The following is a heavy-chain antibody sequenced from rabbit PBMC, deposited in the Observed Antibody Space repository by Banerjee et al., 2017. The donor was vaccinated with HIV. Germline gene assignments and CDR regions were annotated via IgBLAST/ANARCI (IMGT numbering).Heavy chain of an antibody. CDR3: ARGVAGYAGYGYATLYYGMDL. J-gene: IGHJ6*01. CDR2: IYAGSSGST. Sequence: QSLEESGGDLVKPGASLTLTCTASGFSFSSSYYMCWVRQAPGKGLEWIACIYAGSSGSTYYASWAKGRFTISKTSSTTVTLQMTSLTAADTATYFCARGVAGYAGYGYATLYYGMDLWGPGTLVTVS. D-gene: IGHD6-1*01. V-gene: IGHV1S40*01. CDR1: GFSFSSSYY.